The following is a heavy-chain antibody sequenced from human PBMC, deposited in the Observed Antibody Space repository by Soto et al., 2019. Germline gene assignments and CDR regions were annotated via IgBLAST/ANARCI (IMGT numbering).Heavy chain of an antibody. CDR1: GGSISSYY. J-gene: IGHJ3*02. CDR3: ARDLRWFGESTRAFDI. D-gene: IGHD3-10*01. CDR2: IYYSGST. V-gene: IGHV4-59*01. Sequence: SETLSLTCTVSGGSISSYYWSWIRQPPGKGLEWIGYIYYSGSTNYNPSLKSRATISVDTSKNQFSLKLSSVTAADTAVYYCARDLRWFGESTRAFDIWGQGTMVTVSS.